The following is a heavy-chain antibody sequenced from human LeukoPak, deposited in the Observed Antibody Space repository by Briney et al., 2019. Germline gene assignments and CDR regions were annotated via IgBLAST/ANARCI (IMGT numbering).Heavy chain of an antibody. CDR3: AKKYSTGLDP. D-gene: IGHD1-26*01. CDR1: GFTFGSYA. V-gene: IGHV3-23*01. Sequence: GGSLRLSCAASGFTFGSYAMSWVRQAPGKGLEWVSDINGSGGSTHYTDSVKGRFTISRDNSKNTLYLQMNSLRAEDTAIYYCAKKYSTGLDPWGQGTLVTVSS. J-gene: IGHJ5*02. CDR2: INGSGGST.